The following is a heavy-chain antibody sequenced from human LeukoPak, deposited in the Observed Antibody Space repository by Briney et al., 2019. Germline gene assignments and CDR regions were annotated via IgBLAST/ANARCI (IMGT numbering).Heavy chain of an antibody. J-gene: IGHJ3*02. CDR1: GFTFDDYA. CDR3: ARAYYYDSSGYNGDAFGI. D-gene: IGHD3-22*01. Sequence: GGSLRLSCAASGFTFDDYAMHWVRQAPGKGLEWVSGISWNSGSIGYAGSVKGRFTISRDNAKNSLYLQMNSLRAEDTALYYCARAYYYDSSGYNGDAFGIWGQGTMVAVSS. CDR2: ISWNSGSI. V-gene: IGHV3-9*01.